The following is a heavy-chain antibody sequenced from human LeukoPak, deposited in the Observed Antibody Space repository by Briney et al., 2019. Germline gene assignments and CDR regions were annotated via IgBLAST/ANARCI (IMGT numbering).Heavy chain of an antibody. V-gene: IGHV3-74*01. CDR3: ARALRPVMRTVRGVMGSRFDY. Sequence: GGSLGLSCAASGFTFSSYWMHWVRQAPGKGLVWVSRINSDGTSTTYADSVKGRFTISRDNAKNTLDLQMNSLRAEDTAVYYCARALRPVMRTVRGVMGSRFDYWGQGTLVTVSS. J-gene: IGHJ4*02. D-gene: IGHD3-10*01. CDR1: GFTFSSYW. CDR2: INSDGTST.